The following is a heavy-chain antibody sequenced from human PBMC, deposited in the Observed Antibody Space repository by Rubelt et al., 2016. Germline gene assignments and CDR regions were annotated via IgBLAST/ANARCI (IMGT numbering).Heavy chain of an antibody. CDR2: INPNSGGT. D-gene: IGHD3-3*01. J-gene: IGHJ4*02. Sequence: QVQLVQSGAEVKKPGASVKVSCKASGYTFTSYGISWVRQAPGQGLEWMGWINPNSGGTNYAKNFQGRVTMTRDTSISTAYMELSRLRSDDTAVYYCARGWSGYSPDYWGQGTLVTVSS. CDR1: GYTFTSYG. V-gene: IGHV1-2*02. CDR3: ARGWSGYSPDY.